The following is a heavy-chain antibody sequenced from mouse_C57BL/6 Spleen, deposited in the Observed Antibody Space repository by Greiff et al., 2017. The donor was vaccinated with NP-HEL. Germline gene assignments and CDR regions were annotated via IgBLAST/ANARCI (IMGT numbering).Heavy chain of an antibody. CDR1: GYTFTSYW. Sequence: QVQLQQSGAELVMPGASVKLSCKASGYTFTSYWMHWVKQRPGQGLEWIGEIDPSDSYTNYNQKFKGKSTLTVDKSSSTAYMQLSSLTSEDSAVYYCARRDDYDTWFAYWGQGTLVTVSA. V-gene: IGHV1-69*01. J-gene: IGHJ3*01. D-gene: IGHD2-4*01. CDR3: ARRDDYDTWFAY. CDR2: IDPSDSYT.